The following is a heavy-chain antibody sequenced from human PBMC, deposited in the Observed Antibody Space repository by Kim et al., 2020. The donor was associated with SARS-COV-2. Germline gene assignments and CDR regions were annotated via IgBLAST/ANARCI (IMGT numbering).Heavy chain of an antibody. CDR2: T. Sequence: TTYNPSLKSRVTISVDTSKNQFSLKLSSVTAADTAVYYCARRKAYDAFDIWGQGTMVTVSS. CDR3: ARRKAYDAFDI. J-gene: IGHJ3*02. V-gene: IGHV4-34*01.